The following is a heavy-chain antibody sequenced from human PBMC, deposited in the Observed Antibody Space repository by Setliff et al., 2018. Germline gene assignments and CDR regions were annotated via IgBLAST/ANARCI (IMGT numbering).Heavy chain of an antibody. CDR3: ARGIPAYDFWSGYYIGYYYYMDV. Sequence: SETLSLTCTVSGGSISSGGYYWSWIRQHPGKGLEWIGYIYYSGSTYYNPSLKSRITISVDTSKNQFSLKLSSVTAADTAVYYCARGIPAYDFWSGYYIGYYYYMDVWGKGTTVTVSS. D-gene: IGHD3-3*01. CDR2: IYYSGST. J-gene: IGHJ6*03. CDR1: GGSISSGGYY. V-gene: IGHV4-31*03.